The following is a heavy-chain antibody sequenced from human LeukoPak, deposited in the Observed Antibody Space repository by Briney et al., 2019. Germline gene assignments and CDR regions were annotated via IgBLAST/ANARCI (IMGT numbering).Heavy chain of an antibody. CDR2: IYSGGST. CDR3: ARRDDY. CDR1: GLTVSSNC. V-gene: IGHV3-53*01. J-gene: IGHJ4*02. Sequence: GGSLRLSCAASGLTVSSNCMSWVRQAPGKGLEWVSFIYSGGSTYYTDSVKGRFTISRDNAKNSLYLQMNSLRAEDTAVYYCARRDDYWGQGTLVTVSS.